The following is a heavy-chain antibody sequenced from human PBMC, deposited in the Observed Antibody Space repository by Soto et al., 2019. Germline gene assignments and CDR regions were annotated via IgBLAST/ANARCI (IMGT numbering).Heavy chain of an antibody. CDR1: GGSVSSGSNY. Sequence: PSETLSLTCTVSGGSVSSGSNYWRWIRQPPGKGLEWIGYIHHTGTTDYNPSLKSRVTISEDTSKSQFSLKVNSMTAAATAVYYCARYRREAVAGYTLDNGGQGILVTVSS. CDR2: IHHTGTT. V-gene: IGHV4-61*01. CDR3: ARYRREAVAGYTLDN. D-gene: IGHD6-13*01. J-gene: IGHJ4*02.